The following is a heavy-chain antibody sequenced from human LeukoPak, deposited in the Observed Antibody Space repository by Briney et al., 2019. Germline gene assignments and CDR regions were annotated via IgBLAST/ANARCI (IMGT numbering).Heavy chain of an antibody. J-gene: IGHJ4*02. CDR3: ARAPLYYDFWSGQYYFDY. CDR1: GGSFSGYY. V-gene: IGHV4-34*01. Sequence: SETLSLTCAVYGGSFSGYYWSWIRQPPGKGLEWIGEINHSGSTNYNPSLKSRVTISVDTSKNQFSLKLSSVTAADTAVYYCARAPLYYDFWSGQYYFDYWGQGTLVTVSS. D-gene: IGHD3-3*01. CDR2: INHSGST.